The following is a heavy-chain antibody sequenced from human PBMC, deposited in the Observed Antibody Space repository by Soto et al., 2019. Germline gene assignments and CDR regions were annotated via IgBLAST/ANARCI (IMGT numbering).Heavy chain of an antibody. CDR3: ARGRYCLTGRCFPNWFDS. D-gene: IGHD2-15*01. Sequence: SETLSLTCSVSGDSISTVDYFWAWIRQPPGQALEYIGYIYKSATTYYNPSFESRVAISLDTSESQFSLNVTSVTAADTAVYFCARGRYCLTGRCFPNWFDSWGQGTLVTVSS. V-gene: IGHV4-30-4*01. CDR2: IYKSATT. J-gene: IGHJ5*01. CDR1: GDSISTVDYF.